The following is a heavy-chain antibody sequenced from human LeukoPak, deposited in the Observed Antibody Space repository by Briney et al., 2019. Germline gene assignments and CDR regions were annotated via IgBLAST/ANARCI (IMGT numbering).Heavy chain of an antibody. J-gene: IGHJ5*02. CDR3: ARDAQQLVEYNWFDP. Sequence: ASVKVSCKLSGYTFTSYGISWVRQAPGQGLEWMGWISAYNGNTNYAQKLQGRVTMTTDTSTSTAYMELRSLRSDDTAVYYCARDAQQLVEYNWFDPWGQGTLVTVSS. V-gene: IGHV1-18*01. CDR1: GYTFTSYG. CDR2: ISAYNGNT. D-gene: IGHD6-6*01.